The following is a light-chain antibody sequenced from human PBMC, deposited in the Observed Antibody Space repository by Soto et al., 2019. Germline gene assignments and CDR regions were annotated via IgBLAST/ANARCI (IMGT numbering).Light chain of an antibody. CDR3: QSYDSSNQGV. Sequence: NFMLTQPHSVSESPGKTVTISCTRSSGSIASYYVQWYQQRPGSSPTTVIYEDNQRPSGVPDRFSGSIDSSSNSASLTISGLKTEDEADYYCQSYDSSNQGVFGSGTQLTVL. V-gene: IGLV6-57*01. CDR2: EDN. CDR1: SGSIASYY. J-gene: IGLJ6*01.